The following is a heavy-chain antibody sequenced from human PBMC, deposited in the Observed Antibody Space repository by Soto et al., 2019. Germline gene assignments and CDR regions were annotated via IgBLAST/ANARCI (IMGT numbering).Heavy chain of an antibody. Sequence: VGSLRLSCAASGFTFSSYSMNWVRQAPGKGLEWVSSISSSSSYIYYADSVKGRFTISRDNAKNSLYLQMNSLRAEDTAVYYCARDPSIAARGILNWFDPWGQGTLVTVSS. V-gene: IGHV3-21*01. J-gene: IGHJ5*02. CDR3: ARDPSIAARGILNWFDP. CDR1: GFTFSSYS. D-gene: IGHD6-6*01. CDR2: ISSSSSYI.